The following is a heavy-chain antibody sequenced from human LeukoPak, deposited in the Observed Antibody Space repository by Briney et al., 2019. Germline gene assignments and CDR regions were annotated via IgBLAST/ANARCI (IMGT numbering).Heavy chain of an antibody. Sequence: PGGSLRLSCAASGFTFSSYWMHWVRQAPGKGLVWVSRINSDGSSTSYADSVKGRFTISRDNAKNTLYLQMNSLRAEDTAVYYCVSLAVAGTPGDYWGQGTLVTVSS. CDR3: VSLAVAGTPGDY. CDR2: INSDGSST. J-gene: IGHJ4*02. V-gene: IGHV3-74*01. D-gene: IGHD6-19*01. CDR1: GFTFSSYW.